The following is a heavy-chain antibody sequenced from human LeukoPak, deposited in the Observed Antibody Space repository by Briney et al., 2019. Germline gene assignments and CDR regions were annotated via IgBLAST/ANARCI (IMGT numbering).Heavy chain of an antibody. CDR2: IIPIFGTA. CDR3: ARDYGDPVGWFDP. CDR1: GGTFSSYA. Sequence: ASVKVSCKASGGTFSSYAISWVRQAPGQGLEWMGGIIPIFGTANHAQKFQGRVTITADESTSTAYMELSSLRSEDTAVYYCARDYGDPVGWFDPWGQGTLVTVSS. J-gene: IGHJ5*02. D-gene: IGHD4/OR15-4a*01. V-gene: IGHV1-69*13.